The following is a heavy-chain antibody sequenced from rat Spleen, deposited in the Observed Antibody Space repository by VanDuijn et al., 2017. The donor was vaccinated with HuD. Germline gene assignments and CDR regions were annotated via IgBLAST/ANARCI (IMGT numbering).Heavy chain of an antibody. Sequence: EVQLVESGGGLVQPGRSMKLSCAASGFTFSDYYMAWVRQAPKKGLEWVASISYEGSSTYYGNSVKGRFTISRDNAKSTLYLQMDSLRSEDTATYYCAADYFDGTYYPFDYWGQGVMVTVSS. CDR3: AADYFDGTYYPFDY. CDR1: GFTFSDYY. J-gene: IGHJ2*01. D-gene: IGHD1-12*02. CDR2: ISYEGSST. V-gene: IGHV5-22*01.